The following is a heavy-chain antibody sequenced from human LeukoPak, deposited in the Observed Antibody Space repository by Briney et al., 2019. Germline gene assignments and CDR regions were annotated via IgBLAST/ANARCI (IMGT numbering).Heavy chain of an antibody. V-gene: IGHV1-18*01. D-gene: IGHD6-19*01. CDR2: ISAYNGNT. CDR1: GYTFTSYG. CDR3: ARDLEQWLVLIRNGMDV. Sequence: ASVKVSCKASGYTFTSYGISWVRQAPGQGLEWMGWISAYNGNTNYAQKLQGRVTMTTDTSTSTAYMELRSLRSDDTAVYYCARDLEQWLVLIRNGMDVWGQGTTVTVSS. J-gene: IGHJ6*02.